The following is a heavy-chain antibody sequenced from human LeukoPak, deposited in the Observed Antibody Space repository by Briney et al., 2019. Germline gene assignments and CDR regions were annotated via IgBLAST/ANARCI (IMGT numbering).Heavy chain of an antibody. CDR1: GGSISSYY. V-gene: IGHV4-59*01. CDR2: IYYSGTT. Sequence: SETLSLTCTVSGGSISSYYWSWIRQPPGKGLEWIGYIYYSGTTNYNPSLKSRVTISVDTSKNQFSLKLNSVTAADTAVYYCARDAYGSSYLDFWGQGALVTVSS. J-gene: IGHJ4*02. D-gene: IGHD6-6*01. CDR3: ARDAYGSSYLDF.